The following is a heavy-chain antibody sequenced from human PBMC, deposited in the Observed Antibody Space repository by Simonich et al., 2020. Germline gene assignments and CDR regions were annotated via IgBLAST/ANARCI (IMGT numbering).Heavy chain of an antibody. D-gene: IGHD7-27*01. Sequence: ELQLLEPGGGLVQPGGSLRLSCAASGLTFSSYGMRWDRQAQGKGLEGVANIKQGGSEKYYVDSVKGRFTISRDNAKNSLYLQMNSLRAEDTAVYYCARDGLGTAYYYYMDVWGKGTTVTVSS. V-gene: IGHV3-7*01. CDR3: ARDGLGTAYYYYMDV. CDR2: IKQGGSEK. J-gene: IGHJ6*03. CDR1: GLTFSSYG.